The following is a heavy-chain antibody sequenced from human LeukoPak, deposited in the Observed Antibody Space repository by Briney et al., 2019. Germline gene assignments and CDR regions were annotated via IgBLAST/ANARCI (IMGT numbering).Heavy chain of an antibody. J-gene: IGHJ4*02. CDR1: GFTFRTYR. V-gene: IGHV3-48*02. Sequence: GGSLRLSCEASGFTFRTYRMNWVGHAPGKGLEWVSYISPGSTTIYYADSVKGRFTISRDNAKNSLYLQMNSLRDEDTAVYYCARGVDYWGQGTLVTVSS. CDR3: ARGVDY. CDR2: ISPGSTTI.